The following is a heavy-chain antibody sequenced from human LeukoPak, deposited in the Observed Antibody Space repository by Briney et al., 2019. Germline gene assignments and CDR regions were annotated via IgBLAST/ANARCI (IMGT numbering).Heavy chain of an antibody. CDR3: AKDGIMGQYYDFWSGYCDY. D-gene: IGHD3-3*01. Sequence: QPGRSLRLSCAASGFTFSSYGMHWVRQAPGKGLEWVAVISHDGSNKYYADSVKGRFTISRDNSKNTLYLQMNSLRAEDTAVYYCAKDGIMGQYYDFWSGYCDYWGQGTLVTVSS. J-gene: IGHJ4*02. V-gene: IGHV3-30*18. CDR2: ISHDGSNK. CDR1: GFTFSSYG.